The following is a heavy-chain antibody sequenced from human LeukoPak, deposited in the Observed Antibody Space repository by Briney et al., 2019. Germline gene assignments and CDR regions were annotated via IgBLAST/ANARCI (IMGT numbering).Heavy chain of an antibody. CDR3: AKGYSSSWYYFDY. CDR1: GFTFSSYA. V-gene: IGHV3-23*01. D-gene: IGHD6-13*01. J-gene: IGHJ4*02. Sequence: PGGSLRLSCAASGFTFSSYAMSWVRQAPGKGLEWVSAISGSGGSTYYADSVKGRFSISRDNSKNTLYLQMNSLRAEDTAVYYCAKGYSSSWYYFDYWGQGTLVTVSS. CDR2: ISGSGGST.